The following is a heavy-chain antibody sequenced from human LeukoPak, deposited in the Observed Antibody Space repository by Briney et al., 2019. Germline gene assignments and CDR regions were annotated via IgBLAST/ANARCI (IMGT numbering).Heavy chain of an antibody. CDR3: ARALRIAARPEYYYYMDV. CDR1: GGTFSSYA. D-gene: IGHD6-6*01. V-gene: IGHV1-69*05. J-gene: IGHJ6*03. Sequence: SVKVSCKASGGTFSSYAISWVRQAPGQGLEWMGGIIPTFSTANYAQKFQGRVTITTDESTSTAYMELSSLRSENTAVYYCARALRIAARPEYYYYMDVWGKGTTVTVSS. CDR2: IIPTFSTA.